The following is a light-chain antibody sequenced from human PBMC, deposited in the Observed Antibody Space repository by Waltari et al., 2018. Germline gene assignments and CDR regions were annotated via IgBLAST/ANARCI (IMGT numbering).Light chain of an antibody. CDR3: QQYYSTPPIT. CDR2: WAS. V-gene: IGKV4-1*01. CDR1: QSVLYTSINKNY. J-gene: IGKJ5*01. Sequence: DIVMTQSPDSLAVSLGERATTNCKSSQSVLYTSINKNYLAWYQQKPGQPPKLLIYWASTRESGVPDRFSGSGSGTDFTLTISSLQAEDVAVYYCQQYYSTPPITFGQGTRLEIK.